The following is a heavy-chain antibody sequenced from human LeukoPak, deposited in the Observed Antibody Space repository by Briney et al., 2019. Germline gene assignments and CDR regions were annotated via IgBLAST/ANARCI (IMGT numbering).Heavy chain of an antibody. CDR2: ISTYTGDT. J-gene: IGHJ6*03. D-gene: IGHD3/OR15-3a*01. CDR1: GYIFTQYG. CDR3: ARRTGYIYYYMDV. V-gene: IGHV1-18*01. Sequence: ASVKVSCKASGYIFTQYGISWVRQAPGQGLEWMASISTYTGDTNNAQNFQGRVTMTTDTFTSTAYMELRGLRSDDTAVYYCARRTGYIYYYMDVWGQGTTVTVSS.